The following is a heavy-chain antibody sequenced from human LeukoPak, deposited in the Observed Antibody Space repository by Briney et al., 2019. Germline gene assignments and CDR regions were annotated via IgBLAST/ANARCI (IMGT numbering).Heavy chain of an antibody. CDR1: GFSLSTSGVG. Sequence: SGPTLVNPTQTLTLTCTFSGFSLSTSGVGVGWIRQPPGKALEWLALIYWNDDKRYSPSLKSRLTITKDTSKNQVLLTMTNMDPVDTATYYCAHVRKDKISSGWIVFDYGGQGTLVTVSS. V-gene: IGHV2-5*01. J-gene: IGHJ4*02. CDR2: IYWNDDK. D-gene: IGHD6-19*01. CDR3: AHVRKDKISSGWIVFDY.